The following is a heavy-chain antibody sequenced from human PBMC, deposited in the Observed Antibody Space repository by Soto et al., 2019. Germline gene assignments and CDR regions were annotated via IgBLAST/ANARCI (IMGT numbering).Heavy chain of an antibody. D-gene: IGHD3-22*01. CDR2: MNTDGRVK. CDR1: GFTFSACW. V-gene: IGHV3-7*01. Sequence: GGSLHLSCAASGFTFSACWMNWVRQTPGKGPEWVANMNTDGRVKNYAESVRGRFTISRDNAKNSLYLQMNSLRAEDTAVYSCARGYDYLIDYWGQGNPVTGSS. CDR3: ARGYDYLIDY. J-gene: IGHJ4*02.